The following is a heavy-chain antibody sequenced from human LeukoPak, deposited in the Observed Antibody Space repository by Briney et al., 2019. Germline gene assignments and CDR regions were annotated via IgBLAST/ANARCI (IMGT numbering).Heavy chain of an antibody. D-gene: IGHD3-22*01. J-gene: IGHJ3*02. V-gene: IGHV4-31*03. CDR1: GGSISSDIYY. CDR2: IYYSGST. Sequence: SETLSLTCTVSGGSISSDIYYWSRIRQHPGKGLEWIGYIYYSGSTYYNPSLKSRVTMSVDTSKNHFSLQLSSVTAADTAVYYCARNFDSYNAFDIWGQGTMVTVSS. CDR3: ARNFDSYNAFDI.